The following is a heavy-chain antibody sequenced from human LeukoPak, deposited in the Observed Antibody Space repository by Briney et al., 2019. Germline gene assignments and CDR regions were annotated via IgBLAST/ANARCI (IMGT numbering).Heavy chain of an antibody. V-gene: IGHV3-23*01. CDR2: NSGSGGST. D-gene: IGHD6-6*01. CDR3: AKAPLSGLSSSSPYYFDY. CDR1: GFTFSSYA. Sequence: GGSLRLSCAASGFTFSSYAMSWVRQAPGKGLEGVSANSGSGGSTYYADSVKGRFTISRDNSKNTLYLQMNSLRAEDTAVYYCAKAPLSGLSSSSPYYFDYWGQGTLVTVSS. J-gene: IGHJ4*02.